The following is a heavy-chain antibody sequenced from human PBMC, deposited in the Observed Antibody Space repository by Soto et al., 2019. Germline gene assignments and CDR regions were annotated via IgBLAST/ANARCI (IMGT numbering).Heavy chain of an antibody. J-gene: IGHJ4*02. V-gene: IGHV5-51*01. CDR1: GYSFTSYW. Sequence: GGSLKISCKGSGYSFTSYWIGWVRQMPGKGLEWMGIIYPGDSDTRYSPSFQGQVTISADKSISTAYLQWSSLKASDTAMYYCASVSIAARWEFFYFDYWGQGTLVTVSS. CDR2: IYPGDSDT. D-gene: IGHD6-6*01. CDR3: ASVSIAARWEFFYFDY.